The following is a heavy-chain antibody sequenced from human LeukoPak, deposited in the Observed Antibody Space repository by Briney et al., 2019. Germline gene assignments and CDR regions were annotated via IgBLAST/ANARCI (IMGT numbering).Heavy chain of an antibody. Sequence: GGSLRLSCAASGFTFDDYGMSWVRQAPGKGLEWVSGINWNGGSTGYADSVKGRFTISRDNAKNSLYLQMNSLRAEDTAVYYCAKAQLLWFGELSDSYYGMDVWGQGTTVTVSS. CDR2: INWNGGST. CDR1: GFTFDDYG. CDR3: AKAQLLWFGELSDSYYGMDV. J-gene: IGHJ6*02. V-gene: IGHV3-20*04. D-gene: IGHD3-10*01.